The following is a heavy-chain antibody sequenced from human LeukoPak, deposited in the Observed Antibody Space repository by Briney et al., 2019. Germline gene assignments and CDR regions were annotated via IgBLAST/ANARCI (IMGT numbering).Heavy chain of an antibody. Sequence: PGGSLRLSCAASGFTFSSYAMSWVRQAPGKGLEWVSAISGSGGSTYYADSVKGRFTISRDNSKNTLYLQMHSLRAEDTAVYYCAKGSYNYYDSSGYFDYWGQGTLVTVSS. CDR2: ISGSGGST. J-gene: IGHJ4*02. V-gene: IGHV3-23*01. D-gene: IGHD3-22*01. CDR1: GFTFSSYA. CDR3: AKGSYNYYDSSGYFDY.